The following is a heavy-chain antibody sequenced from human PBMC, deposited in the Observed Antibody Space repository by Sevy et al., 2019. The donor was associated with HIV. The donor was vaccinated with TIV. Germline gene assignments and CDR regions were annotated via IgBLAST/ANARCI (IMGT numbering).Heavy chain of an antibody. Sequence: ASVKVSCKASGGSFSFYGISWVRQAPGQGLEWMAGIIPILGTTKYAQKFQGRVTITADESTSTAYMELTSLRSEDTAVSYCARGGPDDILTHYGMDVWGQGTTVTVSS. CDR2: IIPILGTT. CDR3: ARGGPDDILTHYGMDV. CDR1: GGSFSFYG. V-gene: IGHV1-69*13. D-gene: IGHD3-9*01. J-gene: IGHJ6*02.